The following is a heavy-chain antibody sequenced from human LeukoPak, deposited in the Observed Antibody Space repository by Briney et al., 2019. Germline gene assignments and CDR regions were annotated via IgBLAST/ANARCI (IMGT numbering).Heavy chain of an antibody. CDR1: GFTVSSYY. V-gene: IGHV3-53*01. CDR2: IYSGGST. D-gene: IGHD3-16*01. J-gene: IGHJ4*02. Sequence: GGSLRLSCVASGFTVSSYYVSWVRQAPGKGLEWVSVIYSGGSTYYADSVEGRFTVSRDNSKNTLYLEMKSLRADDTAVYYCARDLHPRLTGYFDYWGQGPLVTVSS. CDR3: ARDLHPRLTGYFDY.